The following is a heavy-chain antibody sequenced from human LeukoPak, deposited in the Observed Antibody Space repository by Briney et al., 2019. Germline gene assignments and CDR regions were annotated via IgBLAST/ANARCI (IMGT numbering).Heavy chain of an antibody. CDR2: IKQDGSEK. V-gene: IGHV3-7*01. CDR1: GFTFSSYW. Sequence: PGGSLRLSCAASGFTFSSYWMSWVRQAPGKGLEWVANIKQDGSEKYYVDSVKGRFTISRDNAKNSLYLQMNSLRAEDTAVYYCARTGDYFGSGNYSRSLDYWGQGTLVSVSS. CDR3: ARTGDYFGSGNYSRSLDY. D-gene: IGHD3-10*01. J-gene: IGHJ4*02.